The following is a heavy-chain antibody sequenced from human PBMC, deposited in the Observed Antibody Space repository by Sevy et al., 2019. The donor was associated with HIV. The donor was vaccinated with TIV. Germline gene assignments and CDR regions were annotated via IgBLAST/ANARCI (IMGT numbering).Heavy chain of an antibody. Sequence: GGSPRLSCAASGFTFSNYAMTWVRQAPGKGLDWVSSISGSGGNTYYADSVKGRFTISRDNSKNMLYLQMNSLRAEDTAIYYCVRTVAADYWGQGTLVTVSS. CDR2: ISGSGGNT. CDR3: VRTVAADY. V-gene: IGHV3-23*01. CDR1: GFTFSNYA. D-gene: IGHD6-19*01. J-gene: IGHJ4*02.